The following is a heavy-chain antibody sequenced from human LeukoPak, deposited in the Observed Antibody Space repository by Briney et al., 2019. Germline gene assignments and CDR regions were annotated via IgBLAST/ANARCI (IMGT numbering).Heavy chain of an antibody. CDR1: GFMFSCLG. D-gene: IGHD3-16*01. CDR2: IHGNGETT. Sequence: PGESRRLSCFGHGFMFSCLGLMWVRQAPGRVLGWDSVIHGNGETTYYGDSVKGRFTISRDNYNSTLYLQMNRLRVEDTAEYFCERDPNGDYVSAFEFWGQGTKVAVSS. J-gene: IGHJ3*01. CDR3: ERDPNGDYVSAFEF. V-gene: IGHV3-23*01.